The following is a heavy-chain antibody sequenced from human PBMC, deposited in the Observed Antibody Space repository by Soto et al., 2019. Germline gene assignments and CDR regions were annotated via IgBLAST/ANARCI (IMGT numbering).Heavy chain of an antibody. D-gene: IGHD3-10*01. CDR1: GFTFSSYS. CDR2: ISSSSSYI. CDR3: ARDYYYGSGSYYDPYFDY. V-gene: IGHV3-21*01. J-gene: IGHJ4*02. Sequence: GGSLRLSCAASGFTFSSYSMNWVRQAPGKGLEWVSSISSSSSYIYYADSVKGRFTISRDNAKNSLYLQMNSLRAEDTALYYCARDYYYGSGSYYDPYFDYWGQGTLVTVSS.